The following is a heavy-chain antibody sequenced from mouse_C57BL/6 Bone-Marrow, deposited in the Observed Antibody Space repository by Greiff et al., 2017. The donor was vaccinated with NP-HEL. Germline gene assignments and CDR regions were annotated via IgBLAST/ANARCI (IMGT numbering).Heavy chain of an antibody. CDR1: GYTFTSYW. D-gene: IGHD2-3*01. CDR3: ARRGYYEDFDY. Sequence: QVQLQQPGAELVKPGASVKLSCKASGYTFTSYWMHWVKQRPGLGLEWIGRIDPNSGGTKYNEKFKSKATLTVDKPSSTAYMQLSSLTSEDSAVYYCARRGYYEDFDYWGQGTTLTVSS. V-gene: IGHV1-72*01. CDR2: IDPNSGGT. J-gene: IGHJ2*01.